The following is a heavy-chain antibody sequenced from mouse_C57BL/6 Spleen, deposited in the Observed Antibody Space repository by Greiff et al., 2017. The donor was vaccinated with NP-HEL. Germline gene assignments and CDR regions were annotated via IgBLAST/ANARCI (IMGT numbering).Heavy chain of an antibody. J-gene: IGHJ3*01. Sequence: VQLQQSGPGLVKPSQSLSLTCSVTGYSITSGYYWNWIRQFPGNKLEWMGYISYDGSNNYNPSLKNRISITRDTSKNQFFLKLNSVTTEDTATYYCARKLDYRGAWFAYWGQGTLVTVSA. CDR1: GYSITSGYY. D-gene: IGHD2-12*01. CDR2: ISYDGSN. CDR3: ARKLDYRGAWFAY. V-gene: IGHV3-6*01.